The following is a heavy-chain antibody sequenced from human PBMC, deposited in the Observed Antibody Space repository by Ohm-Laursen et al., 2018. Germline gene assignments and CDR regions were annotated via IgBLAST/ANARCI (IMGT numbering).Heavy chain of an antibody. CDR2: IYYSGST. Sequence: GTLSLTCAVSGYSISSGYYWSWIRQPPGKGLEWIGYIYYSGSTNYNPSLKSRVTISVDTSKNQFSLKLNSVTAADTAVYYCARLGQLDYWGQGTLVTVSS. V-gene: IGHV4-38-2*01. CDR3: ARLGQLDY. J-gene: IGHJ4*02. CDR1: GYSISSGYY.